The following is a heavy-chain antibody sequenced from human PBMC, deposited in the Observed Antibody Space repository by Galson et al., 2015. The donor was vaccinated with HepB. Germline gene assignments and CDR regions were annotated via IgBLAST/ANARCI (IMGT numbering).Heavy chain of an antibody. CDR1: GYTFTDYY. J-gene: IGHJ3*02. D-gene: IGHD3-3*01. CDR3: ARSPGGITGYGVLDDELDI. V-gene: IGHV1-2*06. Sequence: QSGAEVKKPGESLRTSCKASGYTFTDYYLHWVRQAPGQGPEWMGRIQPNSGATKFAQKFQGRVSLTRDATISTAYMELRQLRSDDTAVYYCARSPGGITGYGVLDDELDIWGQGTMVTVSS. CDR2: IQPNSGAT.